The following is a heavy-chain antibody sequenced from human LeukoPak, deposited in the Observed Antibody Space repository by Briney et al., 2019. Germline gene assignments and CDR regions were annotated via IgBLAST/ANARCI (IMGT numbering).Heavy chain of an antibody. CDR1: GFTFSSYT. CDR2: ISSSSSAI. V-gene: IGHV3-48*02. D-gene: IGHD3-9*01. J-gene: IGHJ4*02. Sequence: GGSLRLSCAASGFTFSSYTMNWVRQAPGKGLEWVSSISSSSSAIYYAASVKGRFTISRDNAKNSLYLQMNSLRDEDTAVYYCARGALRYSDYWGQGTLVTVSS. CDR3: ARGALRYSDY.